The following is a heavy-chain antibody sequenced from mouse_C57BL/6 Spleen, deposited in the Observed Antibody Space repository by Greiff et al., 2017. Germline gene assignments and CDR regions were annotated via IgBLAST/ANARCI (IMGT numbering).Heavy chain of an antibody. Sequence: QVQLQQSGAELVKPGASVKLSCKASGYTFTSYWMHWVKQRPGQGLEWIGMIHPNSGSTNYNEKFKSKATLTVDKSSSTAYMQLSSLTSEDSAVYYCARAAGQPWFAYWGQGTLVTVSA. CDR3: ARAAGQPWFAY. D-gene: IGHD6-1*01. CDR1: GYTFTSYW. V-gene: IGHV1-64*01. J-gene: IGHJ3*01. CDR2: IHPNSGST.